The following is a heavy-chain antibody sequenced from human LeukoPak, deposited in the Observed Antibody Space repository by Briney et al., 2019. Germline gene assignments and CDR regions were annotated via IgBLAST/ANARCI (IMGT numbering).Heavy chain of an antibody. Sequence: GGSLRLSCAASGFTFSSFEMNWVRQATGKGLEWVSYISGSGTNIYYADSVKGRLTISRDKAKNSLYLQMNSLRAEDTAVYYCARDGEGGYYFDYWGQGTLVTVSS. V-gene: IGHV3-48*03. CDR1: GFTFSSFE. CDR3: ARDGEGGYYFDY. J-gene: IGHJ4*02. CDR2: ISGSGTNI. D-gene: IGHD3-16*01.